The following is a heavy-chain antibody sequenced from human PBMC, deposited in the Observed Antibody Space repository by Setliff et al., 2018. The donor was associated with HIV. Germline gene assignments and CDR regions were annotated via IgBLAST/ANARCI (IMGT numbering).Heavy chain of an antibody. D-gene: IGHD2-15*01. Sequence: SETLSLTCAVHGEFPIGYYWSWIRQPPGKGLEWIGEIIDSGATNYNPSLESRVILSIDTSKKLISLNLSSVTAADTAVYYCAREVDLSRGVDYWGQGTVVTVSS. V-gene: IGHV4-34*12. CDR2: IIDSGAT. CDR1: GEFPIGYY. CDR3: AREVDLSRGVDY. J-gene: IGHJ4*02.